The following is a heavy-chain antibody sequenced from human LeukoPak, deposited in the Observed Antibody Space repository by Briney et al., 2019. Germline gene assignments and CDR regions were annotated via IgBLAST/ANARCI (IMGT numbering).Heavy chain of an antibody. J-gene: IGHJ4*02. CDR1: GFTFSSYS. V-gene: IGHV4-39*07. D-gene: IGHD4-11*01. Sequence: GSLRLSCAASGFTFSSYSMNWVRQAPGKGLEWIGIVYYSGSTYYNPSLKSRVTISVDTSKNQFSLKLSSVTAADTAVYYCAREREGFSTVIARRGTYYFDYWGQGTLVTVSS. CDR3: AREREGFSTVIARRGTYYFDY. CDR2: VYYSGST.